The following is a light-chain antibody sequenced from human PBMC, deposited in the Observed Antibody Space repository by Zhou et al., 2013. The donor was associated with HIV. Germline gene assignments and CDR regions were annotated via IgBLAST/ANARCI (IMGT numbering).Light chain of an antibody. V-gene: IGKV1-39*01. CDR2: DAF. Sequence: DIQMTQSPSSLSASVGDTVTITCRANQDIHTYLNWYQQKPGQAPQVLIFDAFNLQTGVPARFSGSGSGTDFTLTINSLQVEDFAAYYCQQTYSSVTFGQGT. CDR1: QDIHTY. CDR3: QQTYSSVT. J-gene: IGKJ2*01.